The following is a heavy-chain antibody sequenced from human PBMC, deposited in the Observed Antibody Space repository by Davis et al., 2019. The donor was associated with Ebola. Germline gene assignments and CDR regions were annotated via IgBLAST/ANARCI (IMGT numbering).Heavy chain of an antibody. CDR1: GGTFSNYA. CDR2: IIPIFGAA. V-gene: IGHV1-69*13. CDR3: ARDAGGSGYYGSWLDP. J-gene: IGHJ5*02. D-gene: IGHD3-3*01. Sequence: AASVKVSCKASGGTFSNYAITWVRQAPGQGLEWMGGIIPIFGAANYAQKFQGRLTITADESTTAAYMELRSLGSEDTAVYYCARDAGGSGYYGSWLDPWGQGTLVTVSS.